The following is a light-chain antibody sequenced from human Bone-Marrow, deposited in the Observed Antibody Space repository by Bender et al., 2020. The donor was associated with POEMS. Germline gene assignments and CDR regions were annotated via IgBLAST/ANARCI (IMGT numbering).Light chain of an antibody. CDR3: ASYTTSSTWV. CDR2: DVA. Sequence: HSALTQPASVSGSPGQSITISCTGTSSDVGGYNYVSWYQQHPGKAPKLMIYDVANRPSGVSNRFSGSKSGNTASLTISGLHVEDETDYYCASYTTSSTWVFGGGTKVTVL. CDR1: SSDVGGYNY. J-gene: IGLJ3*02. V-gene: IGLV2-14*03.